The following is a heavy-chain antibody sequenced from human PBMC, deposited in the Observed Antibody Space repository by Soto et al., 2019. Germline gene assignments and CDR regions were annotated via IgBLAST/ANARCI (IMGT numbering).Heavy chain of an antibody. CDR3: ARAQSSGWYYYYYGMDV. CDR1: GYTFTSYD. D-gene: IGHD6-19*01. V-gene: IGHV1-8*01. Sequence: QVQLVQSGAEVTKPGASVKVSCKASGYTFTSYDINWVRQATGQGLEWMGWMNPNSGNTGYAQKFQGRVTMTRNTSISTAYMELSSLRSEDTAVYYCARAQSSGWYYYYYGMDVWGQGTTVTVSS. CDR2: MNPNSGNT. J-gene: IGHJ6*02.